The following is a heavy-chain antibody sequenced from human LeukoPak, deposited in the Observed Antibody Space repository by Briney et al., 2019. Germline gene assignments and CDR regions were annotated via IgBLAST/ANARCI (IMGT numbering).Heavy chain of an antibody. CDR2: INPGGGST. CDR3: ARAEAAAVTPWDY. V-gene: IGHV1-46*01. CDR1: GYTFTSYY. D-gene: IGHD6-13*01. J-gene: IGHJ4*02. Sequence: ASVKVSCKASGYTFTSYYIRWVRQAPGQGLEWMGIINPGGGSTTYAQKFQGRVTMTRDTSTSTVYMELSSLRSEDTAVYYCARAEAAAVTPWDYWGQGTLVTVSS.